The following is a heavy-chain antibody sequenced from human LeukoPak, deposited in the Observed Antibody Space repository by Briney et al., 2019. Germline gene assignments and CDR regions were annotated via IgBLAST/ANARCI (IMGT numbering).Heavy chain of an antibody. V-gene: IGHV1-69*04. D-gene: IGHD2-21*02. J-gene: IGHJ4*02. Sequence: ASVKVSCKASGGTFSSYAISWVRQAPGQGLEWMGRIIPILGIANYAQKFQGRVTITADKSTSTAYMELSSLRSEDTAVYYCAREAAVVTGLYYFDYWGQGTLVTVSS. CDR3: AREAAVVTGLYYFDY. CDR2: IIPILGIA. CDR1: GGTFSSYA.